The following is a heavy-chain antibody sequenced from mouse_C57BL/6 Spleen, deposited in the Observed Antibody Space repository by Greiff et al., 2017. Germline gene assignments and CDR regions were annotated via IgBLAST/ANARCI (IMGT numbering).Heavy chain of an antibody. J-gene: IGHJ3*01. Sequence: QVQLQQSGPELVKPGASVKISCKASGYAFSSPWTNWVTQRPGKGLEWVGRIYPGDGDTNYNGKFKGKATLTADKSSSTAYMQLSSLTSEDSAVYFCARPYYSNCGWFAYWGQGTLVTVSA. CDR1: GYAFSSPW. CDR3: ARPYYSNCGWFAY. CDR2: IYPGDGDT. V-gene: IGHV1-82*01. D-gene: IGHD2-5*01.